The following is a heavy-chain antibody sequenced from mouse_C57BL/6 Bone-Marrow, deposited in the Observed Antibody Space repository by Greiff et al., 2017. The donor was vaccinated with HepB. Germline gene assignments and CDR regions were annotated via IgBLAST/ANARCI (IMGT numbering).Heavy chain of an antibody. CDR3: TSIYYDYDGGVLFAY. V-gene: IGHV14-4*01. Sequence: VQLQQSGAELVRPGASVKLSCTASGFNIKDDYMHWVKQRPEQGLEWIGWIDPENGDTEYASKFQGKATITADTSSNTAYLQLSSLTSEDTAVYYWTSIYYDYDGGVLFAYWGQGTRVTVSA. D-gene: IGHD2-4*01. J-gene: IGHJ3*01. CDR2: IDPENGDT. CDR1: GFNIKDDY.